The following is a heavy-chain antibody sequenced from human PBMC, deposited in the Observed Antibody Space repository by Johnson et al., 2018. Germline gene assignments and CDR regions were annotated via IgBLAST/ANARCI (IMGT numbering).Heavy chain of an antibody. D-gene: IGHD3-22*01. J-gene: IGHJ4*02. V-gene: IGHV3-9*01. CDR3: AKDETSLNTFYYESSGYGFDY. Sequence: VQLVESGGDLVQPGGSLRLSCAGSGFTFDDYAMHWVRQAPGKGLEWVSSISWNSGTIGYADSVKGRFTISRDNAKNSLFLQMNSLRAEDTALYYCAKDETSLNTFYYESSGYGFDYWGQGTLVTVSS. CDR2: ISWNSGTI. CDR1: GFTFDDYA.